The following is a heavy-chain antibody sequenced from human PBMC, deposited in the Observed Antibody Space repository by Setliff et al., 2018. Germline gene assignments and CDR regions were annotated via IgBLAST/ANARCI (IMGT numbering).Heavy chain of an antibody. Sequence: PSETLSLTCTVSGGSISSGDYYWSWIRQPPGKGLEWIGYIYYSGSTYYNPSLKSRVTISVDTSKNQFSLRVKSVTAADTALYSCATRTFAVIPHSGLGLDYFYGMDVWGRGTTVTVSS. D-gene: IGHD2-21*01. CDR1: GGSISSGDYY. V-gene: IGHV4-30-4*08. CDR3: ATRTFAVIPHSGLGLDYFYGMDV. J-gene: IGHJ6*02. CDR2: IYYSGST.